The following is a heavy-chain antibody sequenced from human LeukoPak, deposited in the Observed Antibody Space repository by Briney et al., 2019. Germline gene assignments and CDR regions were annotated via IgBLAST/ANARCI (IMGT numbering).Heavy chain of an antibody. J-gene: IGHJ4*02. V-gene: IGHV3-30*02. CDR1: GFTFSSYG. D-gene: IGHD6-13*01. CDR3: AKDSGIAYDY. CDR2: IRYDGSNK. Sequence: QTGGSLRLSCAASGFTFSSYGMHWVRQAPGKGLEWVAFIRYDGSNKYYADSVKGRFTISRDNSKNTLYLQMSSLRAEDTAVYYCAKDSGIAYDYWGQGTLVTVSS.